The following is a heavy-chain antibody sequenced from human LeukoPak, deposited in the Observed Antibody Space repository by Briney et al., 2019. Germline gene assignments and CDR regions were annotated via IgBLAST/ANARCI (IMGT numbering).Heavy chain of an antibody. Sequence: SVKVSCKASGFTFTSSAMQWVRQARGQRLEWIGWIVVGSGNTNYAQKFQERVAITRDMSTSTAYMELSSLRSEDTAVYYCAADPYSSSWPWGQGTLVTVSS. D-gene: IGHD6-13*01. V-gene: IGHV1-58*02. J-gene: IGHJ4*02. CDR1: GFTFTSSA. CDR3: AADPYSSSWP. CDR2: IVVGSGNT.